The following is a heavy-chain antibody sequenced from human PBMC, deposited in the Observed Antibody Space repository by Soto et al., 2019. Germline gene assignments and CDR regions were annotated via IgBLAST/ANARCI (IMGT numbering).Heavy chain of an antibody. J-gene: IGHJ4*02. Sequence: ESGPTLVNPTQTLTLTCTFSGFSLSTYDMGVAWIRQPPGKALEWLALIYWDDDKRYRPSLKDRLAISKDTSSNQVVLTITNMDPGDTATYFCAHAGDYDLLTFDHWGPGTLVTVSS. CDR2: IYWDDDK. CDR3: AHAGDYDLLTFDH. CDR1: GFSLSTYDMG. V-gene: IGHV2-5*02. D-gene: IGHD4-17*01.